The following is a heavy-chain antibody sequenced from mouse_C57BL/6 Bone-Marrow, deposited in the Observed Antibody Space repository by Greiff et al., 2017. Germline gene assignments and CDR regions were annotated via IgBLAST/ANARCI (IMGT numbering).Heavy chain of an antibody. CDR3: DRGYGTTVVHYYAMDY. D-gene: IGHD1-1*01. Sequence: QVTLKVSGPGILQPSQTLSLTCSFSGFSLSTFGMGVGWIRQPSGKGLEWLAHIWWDDDTYYNPALKSRLSISKGTNETQIFLRIANVDSADTATYDCDRGYGTTVVHYYAMDYWGQGTSVTVSS. V-gene: IGHV8-8*01. CDR2: IWWDDDT. CDR1: GFSLSTFGMG. J-gene: IGHJ4*01.